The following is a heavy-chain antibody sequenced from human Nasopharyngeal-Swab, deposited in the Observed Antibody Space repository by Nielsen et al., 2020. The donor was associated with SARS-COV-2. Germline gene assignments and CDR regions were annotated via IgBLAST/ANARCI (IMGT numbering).Heavy chain of an antibody. CDR3: ASPPLDSSGYYYGFHY. D-gene: IGHD3-22*01. V-gene: IGHV3-30-3*01. CDR2: ISYDGSNK. Sequence: GESLKISCAASRFTFSSSAMHWVRQAPGKGLEWVAVISYDGSNKYFADSVKGRFTISRDNSKNTLYLQMNSLRAEDTAVYYCASPPLDSSGYYYGFHYWGRGTLVTVSS. J-gene: IGHJ4*02. CDR1: RFTFSSSA.